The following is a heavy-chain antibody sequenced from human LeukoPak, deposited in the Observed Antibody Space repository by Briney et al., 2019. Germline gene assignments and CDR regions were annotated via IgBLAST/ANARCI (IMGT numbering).Heavy chain of an antibody. CDR1: GLTFSNYA. Sequence: GGSLTLSCTASGLTFSNYATTWVRQAPGKGLEWVSSITGSGRGTYYADSVKGRFSVSRDNSQNTVFLHMNSLRADDTALYYCSKDPNGDYVGAFDMWGPGTMDTVSS. D-gene: IGHD4-17*01. CDR3: SKDPNGDYVGAFDM. J-gene: IGHJ3*02. V-gene: IGHV3-23*01. CDR2: ITGSGRGT.